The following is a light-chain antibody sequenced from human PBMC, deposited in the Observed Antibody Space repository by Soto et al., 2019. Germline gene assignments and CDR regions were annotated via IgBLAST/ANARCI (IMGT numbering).Light chain of an antibody. V-gene: IGKV3-20*01. J-gene: IGKJ1*01. Sequence: EVVLTQSPGTLSLSPGERATLSCRASHSVSSNYLAWYQQKSGQAPRLLIYGASNRATGISDRFSGSGSGTAFTLTISSLEPEDLAVYYCQQYDTSSWTFGPGTKVEIK. CDR1: HSVSSNY. CDR2: GAS. CDR3: QQYDTSSWT.